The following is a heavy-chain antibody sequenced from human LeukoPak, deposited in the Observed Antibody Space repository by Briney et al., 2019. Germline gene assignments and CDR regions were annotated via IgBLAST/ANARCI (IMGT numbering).Heavy chain of an antibody. J-gene: IGHJ6*02. V-gene: IGHV3-23*01. CDR2: ISGGGVTT. D-gene: IGHD3-16*01. CDR3: ARNQQLGGHSYYYYGMDV. Sequence: GGSLRLSCVGSGFTSIAYALTWTRQAPGKGLEWVSGISGGGVTTYYADSVKGRFTISRDNSKNTLYLQMNSLRADDTAIYYCARNQQLGGHSYYYYGMDVWGQGTTVTVSS. CDR1: GFTSIAYA.